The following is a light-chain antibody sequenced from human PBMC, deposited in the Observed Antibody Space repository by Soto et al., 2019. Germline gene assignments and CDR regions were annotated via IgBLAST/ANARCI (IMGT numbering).Light chain of an antibody. V-gene: IGKV1-39*01. J-gene: IGKJ1*01. CDR3: QQSYSIPWT. CDR2: AAS. Sequence: DIQMTQSPSSLSASVGDRVSITCRASQSVSTYLNWYQQKPGKAPKLLIHAASSLQSGVPSRFSGSGSGTDFTLIISSLQPEDFATYHCQQSYSIPWTSGQGTKVDNK. CDR1: QSVSTY.